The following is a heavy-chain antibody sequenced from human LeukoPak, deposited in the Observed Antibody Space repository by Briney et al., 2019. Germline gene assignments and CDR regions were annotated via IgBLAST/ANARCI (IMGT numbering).Heavy chain of an antibody. CDR1: GGSFSGYY. CDR3: ARDLRGAYYYDSSGSKGSRRYYYYGMDV. J-gene: IGHJ6*02. D-gene: IGHD3-22*01. V-gene: IGHV4-34*01. CDR2: INHSGST. Sequence: SETLSLTCAVYGGSFSGYYWSWIRQPPGKGLEWIGEINHSGSTNYNPSLKSRVTISVDTSKNQFSLKLSFVTAADTAVYYCARDLRGAYYYDSSGSKGSRRYYYYGMDVWGQGTTVTVSS.